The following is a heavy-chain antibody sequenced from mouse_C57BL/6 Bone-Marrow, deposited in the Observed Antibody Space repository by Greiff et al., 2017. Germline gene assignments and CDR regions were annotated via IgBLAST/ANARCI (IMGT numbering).Heavy chain of an antibody. V-gene: IGHV5-12*01. Sequence: EVNVVEFGGGLVQPGGSLKLSCAASGFTFSDYYMYWVRQTPEKRLEWVAYISNGGGSTYYPDTVKGRFTISRDNAKNTLYLQMSRLKSEDTAMYYCARGGFGRGFAYWGQGTLVTVSA. CDR1: GFTFSDYY. J-gene: IGHJ3*01. CDR2: ISNGGGST. CDR3: ARGGFGRGFAY.